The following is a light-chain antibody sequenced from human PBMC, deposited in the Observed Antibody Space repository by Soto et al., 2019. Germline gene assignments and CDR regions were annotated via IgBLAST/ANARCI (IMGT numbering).Light chain of an antibody. CDR3: QQYGSASWA. Sequence: EIVLTQAPGTLSLSTGERATLSCRASQSVGSNYLAWYQQKPGQAPRILIFGASGRATGIPDRFSGSGSGTDFTLTISRLEPEDFAVYYCQQYGSASWAVGQGTKVAIK. CDR1: QSVGSNY. V-gene: IGKV3-20*01. J-gene: IGKJ1*01. CDR2: GAS.